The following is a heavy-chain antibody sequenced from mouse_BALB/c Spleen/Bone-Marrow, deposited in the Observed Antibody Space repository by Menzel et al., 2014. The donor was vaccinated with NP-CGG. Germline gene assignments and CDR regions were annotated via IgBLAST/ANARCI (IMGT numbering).Heavy chain of an antibody. D-gene: IGHD1-1*01. Sequence: QVQLQQSGAELVKPGASVKLSCKASGYTFTSXWMHWVKQRPGQGLEWIGEINPSNGRTNYNEKFKSKATLTVDKSSSTAYMQLSSLTSEDSAVYYCALYYYGSLDYWGQGTTLTVSS. V-gene: IGHV1S81*02. CDR3: ALYYYGSLDY. CDR2: INPSNGRT. J-gene: IGHJ2*01. CDR1: GYTFTSXW.